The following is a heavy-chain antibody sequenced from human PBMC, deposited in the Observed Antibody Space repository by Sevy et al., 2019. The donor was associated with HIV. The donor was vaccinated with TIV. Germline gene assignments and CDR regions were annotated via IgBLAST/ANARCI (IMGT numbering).Heavy chain of an antibody. Sequence: GGSLRLSCAASGFTFSSYGMHWVRQAPGKGLEWVAVIWYDGSNKYYADSVKGRFTISKGNSKNTLYLQRNSLRAEDTAVYYCARVGGYCSSTSCYWRYGMDVWGQGTTVTVSS. CDR2: IWYDGSNK. V-gene: IGHV3-33*01. J-gene: IGHJ6*02. D-gene: IGHD2-2*01. CDR1: GFTFSSYG. CDR3: ARVGGYCSSTSCYWRYGMDV.